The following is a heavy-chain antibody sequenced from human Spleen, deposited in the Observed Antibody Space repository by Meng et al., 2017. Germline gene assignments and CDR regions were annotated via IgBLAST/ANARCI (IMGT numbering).Heavy chain of an antibody. Sequence: QVPLQQWGAGLLKPSETLPLPCVVSGGSFSDYYWSWIRQPPGKGLEWIGEINHSGSTNYNPSLESRATISVDTSQNNLSLKLSSVTAADSAVYYCARGPTTMAHDFDYWGQGTLVTVSS. V-gene: IGHV4-34*01. CDR1: GGSFSDYY. CDR3: ARGPTTMAHDFDY. D-gene: IGHD4-11*01. CDR2: INHSGST. J-gene: IGHJ4*02.